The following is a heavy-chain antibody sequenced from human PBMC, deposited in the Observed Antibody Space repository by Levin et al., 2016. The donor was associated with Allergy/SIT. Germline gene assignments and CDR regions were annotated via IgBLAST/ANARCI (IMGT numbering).Heavy chain of an antibody. Sequence: GGSLRLSCAASGITFSNYAMRWVRQAPGKGLEWVSGISGSGSSTYYADSVKGRFTISRDNSKNTLHLQMDSLRPEDAAVYYCARDHGFSASGNFIYYYYMDVWGTGTTVTVSS. D-gene: IGHD3-10*01. CDR1: GITFSNYA. CDR3: ARDHGFSASGNFIYYYYMDV. CDR2: ISGSGSST. V-gene: IGHV3-23*01. J-gene: IGHJ6*03.